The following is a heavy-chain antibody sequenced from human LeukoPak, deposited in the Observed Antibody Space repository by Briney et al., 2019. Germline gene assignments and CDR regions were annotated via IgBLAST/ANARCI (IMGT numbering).Heavy chain of an antibody. CDR2: IYSGGST. CDR1: GFTVSSNY. J-gene: IGHJ6*02. D-gene: IGHD6-19*01. CDR3: ARDLVSSGWYYYYGMDV. Sequence: QAGGSLRLSCAASGFTVSSNYMSWVRQAPGKGLEWVSVIYSGGSTYYADSVKGRFTISRDNSKNTLYLQMNSLRAEDTAVYYCARDLVSSGWYYYYGMDVWGQGTTVTVSS. V-gene: IGHV3-66*01.